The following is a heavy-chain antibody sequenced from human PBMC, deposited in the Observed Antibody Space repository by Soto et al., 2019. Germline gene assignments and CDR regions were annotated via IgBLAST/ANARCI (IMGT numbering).Heavy chain of an antibody. CDR2: TYYRSKWYN. Sequence: PSQTLSLTCAISGDSVSSNSAAWNWIRQSPSRGLEWLGRTYYRSKWYNDYAVSVKSRITINPDTSKNQFSLQLNSVTPEDTAVYYCARDKRVDCSSTSCYRQATLIPAYYYYYGMDFWGQGTTVTVS. D-gene: IGHD2-2*02. J-gene: IGHJ6*02. V-gene: IGHV6-1*01. CDR1: GDSVSSNSAA. CDR3: ARDKRVDCSSTSCYRQATLIPAYYYYYGMDF.